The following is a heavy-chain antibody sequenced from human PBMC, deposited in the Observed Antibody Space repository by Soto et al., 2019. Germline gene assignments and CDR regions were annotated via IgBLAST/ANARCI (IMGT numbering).Heavy chain of an antibody. D-gene: IGHD3-3*01. J-gene: IGHJ6*02. CDR2: IYYSGST. V-gene: IGHV4-59*01. CDR1: CGSIISYY. CDR3: ARDSREVTIFGVVIDYYGMDV. Sequence: SETLSLTCTFSCGSIISYYWSWIRQPPGKGLEWIGYIYYSGSTNYNPSLKSRVTISVDTSKNQFSLKLSSVTAADTAVYYCARDSREVTIFGVVIDYYGMDVWGQGTTVTVSS.